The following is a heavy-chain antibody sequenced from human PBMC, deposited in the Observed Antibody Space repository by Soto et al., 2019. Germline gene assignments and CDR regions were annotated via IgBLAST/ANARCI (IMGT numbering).Heavy chain of an antibody. J-gene: IGHJ4*02. V-gene: IGHV3-64*01. CDR3: AREPFKRYCSGGSCYEYYFDY. CDR2: ISSNGGST. D-gene: IGHD2-15*01. CDR1: GFSFSSYA. Sequence: PGGSLTLSCAASGFSFSSYAMHCVRQAPGKGLEYVSAISSNGGSTYYANSVKGRFTISRDNSKNTLYLQMGSLRAEDMAVYYCAREPFKRYCSGGSCYEYYFDYWGQGTLVTVSS.